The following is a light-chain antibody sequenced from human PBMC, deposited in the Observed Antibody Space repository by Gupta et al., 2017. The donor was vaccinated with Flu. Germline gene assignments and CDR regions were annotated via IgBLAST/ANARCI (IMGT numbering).Light chain of an antibody. Sequence: PSSLSASVGDTVTITILSSQNISSYINWYQQKAGKAPDLLIVAASTVKSGVVSRISGSGSGTEFSLTISGLQPEDFGNYYCQQGHSIPYTFGQGTRLEIK. CDR3: QQGHSIPYT. V-gene: IGKV1-39*01. J-gene: IGKJ2*01. CDR2: AAS. CDR1: QNISSY.